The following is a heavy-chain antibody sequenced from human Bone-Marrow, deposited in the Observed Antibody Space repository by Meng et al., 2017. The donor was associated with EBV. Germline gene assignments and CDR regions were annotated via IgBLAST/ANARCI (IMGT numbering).Heavy chain of an antibody. J-gene: IGHJ4*02. Sequence: QVQLQQSGPGLVKPSQTLSLPCAISGDSVSSNSAAWNWIRQSPSRGLEWLGRTYYRSKWYNDYAVSVKSRITINPDTSKNQFSLQLNSVTPEDTAVYYCARAYFPSGSYRGYYFDYWGQGTLVTVSS. V-gene: IGHV6-1*01. CDR2: TYYRSKWYN. CDR1: GDSVSSNSAA. D-gene: IGHD1-26*01. CDR3: ARAYFPSGSYRGYYFDY.